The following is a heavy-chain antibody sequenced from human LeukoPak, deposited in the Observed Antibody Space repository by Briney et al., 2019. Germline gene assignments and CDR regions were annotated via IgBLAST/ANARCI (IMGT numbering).Heavy chain of an antibody. J-gene: IGHJ6*04. V-gene: IGHV3-30*02. CDR2: IRYDGSEK. D-gene: IGHD3/OR15-3a*01. CDR1: GFTFSSYG. Sequence: GGSLRLSCAASGFTFSSYGVHWVRQAPGKGLEWVAFIRYDGSEKYYADSVKGRFIISRDNSKKTLYLQMSSLRTEDTSVYYCVKGLDYHVDVRGKGATVTISS. CDR3: VKGLDYHVDV.